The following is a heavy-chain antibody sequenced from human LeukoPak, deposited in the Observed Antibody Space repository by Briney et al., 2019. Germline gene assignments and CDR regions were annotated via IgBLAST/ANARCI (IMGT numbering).Heavy chain of an antibody. CDR3: ARDEHGSGSYYNFDY. J-gene: IGHJ4*02. Sequence: GGSLRLSCAASVFTFSTYGMNWVRQAPGKGLEWVSSISSGSVYIYYADSVKGRFTISRDNAKSSLYQQMNSLRAEDTAVYYCARDEHGSGSYYNFDYWGQGTLVTVSS. CDR1: VFTFSTYG. D-gene: IGHD3-10*01. CDR2: ISSGSVYI. V-gene: IGHV3-21*01.